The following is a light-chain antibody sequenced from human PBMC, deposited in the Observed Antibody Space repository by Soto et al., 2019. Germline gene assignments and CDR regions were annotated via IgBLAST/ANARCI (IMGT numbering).Light chain of an antibody. CDR1: QSISSY. Sequence: DIQMTQSPSSLSASVGDRVTITCRASQSISSYLNWYQQKPGKAPKFLIYAASTLQSGVPSRFSGSGSGTDFTLTISSLQPEDFATYYCQQSSTTPYTVGQGTKMESK. V-gene: IGKV1-39*01. CDR2: AAS. CDR3: QQSSTTPYT. J-gene: IGKJ2*01.